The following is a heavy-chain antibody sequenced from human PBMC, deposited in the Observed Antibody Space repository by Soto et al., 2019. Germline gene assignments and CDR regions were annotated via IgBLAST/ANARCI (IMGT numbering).Heavy chain of an antibody. J-gene: IGHJ4*02. CDR2: IYHSGST. Sequence: SETLSLTCAVSGYSISSGYYWGWIRQPPGKGLEWIGSIYHSGSTYYNPSLKSRVTISVDTSKNQFSLKLSSVTAADTAVYYCARDLVLAAAVGGCDYWGQVTRVTVSS. CDR1: GYSISSGYY. V-gene: IGHV4-38-2*02. CDR3: ARDLVLAAAVGGCDY. D-gene: IGHD6-13*01.